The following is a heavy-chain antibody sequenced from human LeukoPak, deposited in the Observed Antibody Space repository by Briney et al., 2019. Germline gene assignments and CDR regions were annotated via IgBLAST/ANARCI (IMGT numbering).Heavy chain of an antibody. J-gene: IGHJ4*02. CDR2: IKEDGSEK. CDR1: GFTFSNYW. CDR3: AGSIIGHFDY. Sequence: QSGGSLRLSCAASGFTFSNYWMTWVRQAPGNGLECVAHIKEDGSEKYYVDSVRGRFTISRDSAKNSLYLQMNSLRAEDTALYYCAGSIIGHFDYWGQGILVTVSS. D-gene: IGHD3/OR15-3a*01. V-gene: IGHV3-7*01.